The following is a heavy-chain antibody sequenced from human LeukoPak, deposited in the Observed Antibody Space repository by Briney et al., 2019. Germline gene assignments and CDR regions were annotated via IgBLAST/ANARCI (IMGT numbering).Heavy chain of an antibody. D-gene: IGHD6-13*01. V-gene: IGHV3-30-3*01. CDR3: AKALKQQLAFDY. CDR2: ISYDGSNK. CDR1: GFTFSSYA. Sequence: PGGSLRLSCAASGFTFSSYAMHWVRQAPGKGLEWVAVISYDGSNKYYADSVKGRFTISRDNSENTLYLQMNSLRAEDTAVYYCAKALKQQLAFDYWGQGTLVTVSS. J-gene: IGHJ4*02.